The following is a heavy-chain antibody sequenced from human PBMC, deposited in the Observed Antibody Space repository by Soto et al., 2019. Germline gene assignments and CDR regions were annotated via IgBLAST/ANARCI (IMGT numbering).Heavy chain of an antibody. V-gene: IGHV4-34*01. J-gene: IGHJ4*02. CDR3: AREPIHYDSSGYYYFDY. CDR1: GGSFSGYY. CDR2: INHSGST. D-gene: IGHD3-22*01. Sequence: SETLSLTCAVYGGSFSGYYWSWIRQPPGKGLEWIGEINHSGSTNYNPSLKSRVTISVDTSKNQFSLKLSSVTAADTAVYYCAREPIHYDSSGYYYFDYWGQGTLVTVSS.